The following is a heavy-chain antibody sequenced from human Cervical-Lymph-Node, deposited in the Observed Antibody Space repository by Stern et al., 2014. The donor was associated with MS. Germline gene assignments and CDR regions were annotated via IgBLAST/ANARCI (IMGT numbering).Heavy chain of an antibody. D-gene: IGHD6-19*01. Sequence: EVQLVQSGGGLVQPGRTLRLSCAASGFTFDDYAMHWVRQAPGKGLEWVSGISWNSGTIDYADSVKGRFTISRDNAKNSLYLQMNSLRAEDTALYYCAKDIVVAGSFWSLGAFDVWGQGTLVTVSS. CDR3: AKDIVVAGSFWSLGAFDV. CDR1: GFTFDDYA. J-gene: IGHJ3*01. V-gene: IGHV3-9*01. CDR2: ISWNSGTI.